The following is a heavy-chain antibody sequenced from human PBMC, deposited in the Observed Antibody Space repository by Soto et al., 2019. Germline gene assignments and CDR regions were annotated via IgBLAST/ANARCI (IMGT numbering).Heavy chain of an antibody. CDR2: IRSKANSYAT. CDR3: TRPPGYCSGGSGSDSF. V-gene: IGHV3-73*01. Sequence: EVQLVESGGGLVQPGGSLKLSCAASGFTFSGSAMHWVRQASGKGLEWVGRIRSKANSYATAYAASVKGRFTISRDDSKNTADLQMNSLKTEDTAVYYCTRPPGYCSGGSGSDSFWGKGTTVTVSS. CDR1: GFTFSGSA. D-gene: IGHD2-15*01. J-gene: IGHJ6*04.